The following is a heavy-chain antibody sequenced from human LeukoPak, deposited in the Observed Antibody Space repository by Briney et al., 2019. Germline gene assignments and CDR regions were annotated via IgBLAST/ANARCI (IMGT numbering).Heavy chain of an antibody. J-gene: IGHJ4*02. CDR3: ARIGVRSVIIFGVFDY. Sequence: SETLSLTCSVSAASISSTSYYWGWLRRPPGKGLEWIGSISYSGTTFYRPSLESRVTISEDTSKSQFSLKLSSVTATDTAVYYCARIGVRSVIIFGVFDYWGQGIRVTVSS. D-gene: IGHD3-10*01. CDR2: ISYSGTT. V-gene: IGHV4-39*07. CDR1: AASISSTSYY.